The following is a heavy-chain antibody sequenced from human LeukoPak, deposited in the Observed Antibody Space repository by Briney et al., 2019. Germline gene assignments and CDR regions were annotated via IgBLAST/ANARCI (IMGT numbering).Heavy chain of an antibody. V-gene: IGHV1-69*13. D-gene: IGHD3-10*01. J-gene: IGHJ4*02. CDR1: GGTFSSYA. CDR2: IIPIFGTA. Sequence: SVEVSCKASGGTFSSYAISWVRQAPGQGLEWMGGIIPIFGTANYAQKFQGRVTITADESTSTAYMELSSLRSEDTAVYYCAVWFGELSPFDYWGRGTLVTVSS. CDR3: AVWFGELSPFDY.